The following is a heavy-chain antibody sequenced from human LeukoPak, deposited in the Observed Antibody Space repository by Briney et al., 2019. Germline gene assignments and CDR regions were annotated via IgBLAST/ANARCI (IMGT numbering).Heavy chain of an antibody. CDR1: GFTVSSNY. Sequence: GGSLRLSCAASGFTVSSNYMSWVRQAPGKGLEWVSTISGSGDNTYYADSVKGRFTISRDNSKNTLYLQMNSLRAEDTAVYYCAKVTYGSGTYGAFDYWGQGTLVTVSS. CDR3: AKVTYGSGTYGAFDY. CDR2: ISGSGDNT. D-gene: IGHD3-10*01. V-gene: IGHV3-23*01. J-gene: IGHJ4*02.